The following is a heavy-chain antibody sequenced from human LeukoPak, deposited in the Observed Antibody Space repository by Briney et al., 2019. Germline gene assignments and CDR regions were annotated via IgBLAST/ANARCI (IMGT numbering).Heavy chain of an antibody. CDR2: INHSGST. Sequence: SETLSLTCAVYGGSFSGYYWSWIRQPPGKGLEWIGEINHSGSTNYNPSLKSRVTISVDTSKNQFSLKLSSVTAADTAVYYSARGFRPAPTSTPPGLSADKYYYFYYGMDVWGQGTTVTVSS. CDR3: ARGFRPAPTSTPPGLSADKYYYFYYGMDV. D-gene: IGHD2-2*01. CDR1: GGSFSGYY. V-gene: IGHV4-34*01. J-gene: IGHJ6*02.